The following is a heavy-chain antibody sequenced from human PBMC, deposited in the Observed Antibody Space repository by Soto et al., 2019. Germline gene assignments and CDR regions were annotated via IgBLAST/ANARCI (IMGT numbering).Heavy chain of an antibody. CDR1: GFTFSSYA. CDR2: ISGSGGST. J-gene: IGHJ5*02. D-gene: IGHD3-3*02. V-gene: IGHV3-23*01. Sequence: GGSLRLSCAASGFTFSSYAMSWVRQAPGKGLEWVSAISGSGGSTYYADSVKGRFTISRDNSKNTLYLQMNSLRAEDTAVYYCAKHAAGRAKHLNWFDPWGQGTLVTVSS. CDR3: AKHAAGRAKHLNWFDP.